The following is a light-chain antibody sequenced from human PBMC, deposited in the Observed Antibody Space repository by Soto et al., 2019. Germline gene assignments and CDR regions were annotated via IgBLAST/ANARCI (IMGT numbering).Light chain of an antibody. V-gene: IGKV3-11*01. J-gene: IGKJ5*01. Sequence: VVVTMSPVTLSLSQRKGAALSCRASQSISNYLAWYQQKPGQAPRLLIYDASNRATGTPARFSGSGSGTDFTLTISSLEPEAFAVYCCQQPSYWSPSIPFGQGTRLEIK. CDR1: QSISNY. CDR3: QQPSYWSPSIP. CDR2: DAS.